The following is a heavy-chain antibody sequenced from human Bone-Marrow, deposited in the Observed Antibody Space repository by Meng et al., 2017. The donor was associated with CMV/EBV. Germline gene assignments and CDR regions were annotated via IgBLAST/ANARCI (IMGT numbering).Heavy chain of an antibody. D-gene: IGHD2-2*01. CDR3: ANDAGYCASDSCPTFDH. CDR2: IRHDASNY. J-gene: IGHJ4*02. V-gene: IGHV3-30*02. CDR1: GFIFSNFG. Sequence: GEYLKISCAASGFIFSNFGMHWVRQAPGKGLEWVAFIRHDASNYYYADSVKDRFTISRDNSRNTLYLQMKSLRSEDTAVYYCANDAGYCASDSCPTFDHWGQGALVTVSS.